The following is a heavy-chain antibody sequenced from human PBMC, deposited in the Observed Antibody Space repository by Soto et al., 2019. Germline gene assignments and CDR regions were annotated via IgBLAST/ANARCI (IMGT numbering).Heavy chain of an antibody. CDR1: GFSFSIYG. Sequence: QVQLVESGGGVVQPGRSLRLSCAASGFSFSIYGMHWVRQAPGKGLQWVAAISYDGSERYYADSVKGRFTISRDNSNNTRYLQMNSLRAEDTTVYYCAKDAVSGSRRVPFNYYGMDVWGQGTTVNVSS. CDR3: AKDAVSGSRRVPFNYYGMDV. J-gene: IGHJ6*02. CDR2: ISYDGSER. D-gene: IGHD3-10*01. V-gene: IGHV3-30*18.